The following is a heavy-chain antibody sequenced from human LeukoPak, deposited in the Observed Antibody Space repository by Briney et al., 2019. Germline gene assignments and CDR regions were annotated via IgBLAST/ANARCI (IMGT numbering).Heavy chain of an antibody. J-gene: IGHJ3*02. CDR2: IYTSGST. V-gene: IGHV4-61*02. CDR1: GGSISSGSYY. D-gene: IGHD3-22*01. Sequence: PSQTLSLTCTVSGGSISSGSYYGSWIRQPPGKGLEWIGRIYTSGSTNYNPSLKSRVTISVDTSKNQFSLKLSSVTAADTAVYYCARGIVADAFDIWGQGTMVTVSS. CDR3: ARGIVADAFDI.